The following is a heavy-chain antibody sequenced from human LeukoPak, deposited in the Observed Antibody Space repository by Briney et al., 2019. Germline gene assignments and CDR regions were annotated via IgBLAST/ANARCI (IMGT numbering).Heavy chain of an antibody. D-gene: IGHD7-27*01. CDR1: GYTFSNYG. J-gene: IGHJ4*02. CDR2: ISAYNGNT. CDR3: ARDLTAGRLVAGVVY. V-gene: IGHV1-18*01. Sequence: ASVKVSCKASGYTFSNYGISWVRQPPGQGLEWMGWISAYNGNTNYAQKFQGRVTMTTDTSTYTVYMELRSLRSDDTAVYYCARDLTAGRLVAGVVYWGQGTLVTVSS.